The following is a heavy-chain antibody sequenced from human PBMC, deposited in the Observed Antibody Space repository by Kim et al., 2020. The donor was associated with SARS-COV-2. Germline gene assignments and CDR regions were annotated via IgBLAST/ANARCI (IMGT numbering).Heavy chain of an antibody. J-gene: IGHJ3*02. D-gene: IGHD1-7*01. Sequence: TYADSMKGRFTISRDNAKNTLYLQMNSLRAEDTAVYYCARTLTGTFAFDIWGQGTMVTVSS. V-gene: IGHV3-74*01. CDR3: ARTLTGTFAFDI.